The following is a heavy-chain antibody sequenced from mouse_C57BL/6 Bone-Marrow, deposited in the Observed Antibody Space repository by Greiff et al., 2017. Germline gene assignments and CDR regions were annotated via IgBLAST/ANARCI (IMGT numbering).Heavy chain of an antibody. J-gene: IGHJ4*01. CDR2: ISSGGSYT. V-gene: IGHV5-6*01. CDR3: ARTDSSPYAMDY. Sequence: EVHLVESGGDLVKPGGSLKLSCAASGFTFSSYGMSWVRQTPDKRLEWVATISSGGSYTYYPDSVKGRFTISRDNAKNTLYLQMSSLKSEDTAMYYCARTDSSPYAMDYWGQGTSVTVSS. D-gene: IGHD2-13*01. CDR1: GFTFSSYG.